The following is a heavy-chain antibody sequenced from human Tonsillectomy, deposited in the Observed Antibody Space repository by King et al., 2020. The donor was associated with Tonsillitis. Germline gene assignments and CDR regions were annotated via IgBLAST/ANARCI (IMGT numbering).Heavy chain of an antibody. Sequence: VQLVESGGGLVKPGGSLRLSCAASGFTFSNAWMSWVRQAPGKGLEWVGRIKSKTDGGTTDYAAPVKGRFTISRDDSKNTLYLQMNSLKTEDTAVYYCTTEGARTTADYKNDYWGQGTLVTVSS. J-gene: IGHJ4*02. CDR3: TTEGARTTADYKNDY. CDR1: GFTFSNAW. CDR2: IKSKTDGGTT. D-gene: IGHD4-17*01. V-gene: IGHV3-15*01.